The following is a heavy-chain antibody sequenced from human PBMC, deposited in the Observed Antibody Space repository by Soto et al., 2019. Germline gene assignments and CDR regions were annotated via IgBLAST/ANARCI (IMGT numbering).Heavy chain of an antibody. CDR3: ARDGEGYCSGGSCSAENWFDP. Sequence: QVQLQESGPGLVKPSETLSLTCSVSGASISSDYWGWIRQSAGKGLGWFGRIYVSGTTNYNPSLKSRVTMSLDTSKNQFSLKLNSVTAADTAVYYCARDGEGYCSGGSCSAENWFDPWGPGTLVTVSS. CDR2: IYVSGTT. D-gene: IGHD2-15*01. J-gene: IGHJ5*02. V-gene: IGHV4-4*07. CDR1: GASISSDY.